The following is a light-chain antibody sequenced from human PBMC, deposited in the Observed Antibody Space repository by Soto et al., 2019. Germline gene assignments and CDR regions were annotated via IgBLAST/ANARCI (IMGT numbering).Light chain of an antibody. V-gene: IGKV3-15*01. Sequence: EIVMTQSPATLSVSPGERATLSCRASQSVSSILAWYQQKPGQAPRLLIYGASTRATGIPARFSGSGSGTEFTLTISSLQSEDFGVYYCQKYNNWPWTFGQGTKVEIK. J-gene: IGKJ1*01. CDR1: QSVSSI. CDR2: GAS. CDR3: QKYNNWPWT.